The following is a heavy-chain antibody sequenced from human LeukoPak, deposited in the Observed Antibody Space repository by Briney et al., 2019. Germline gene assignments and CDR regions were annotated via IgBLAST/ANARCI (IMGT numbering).Heavy chain of an antibody. D-gene: IGHD3-22*01. CDR1: GGSLSSSSYY. V-gene: IGHV4-61*02. CDR2: IYTSGST. J-gene: IGHJ4*02. Sequence: SETLSLTCTVSGGSLSSSSYYWSWIRQPAGKGLEWIGRIYTSGSTNYNPSLKSRVTMSVDTSKNQFSLKLSSVTAADTAVYYCARGMYYYDSSGYYAYWGQGTLVTVSS. CDR3: ARGMYYYDSSGYYAY.